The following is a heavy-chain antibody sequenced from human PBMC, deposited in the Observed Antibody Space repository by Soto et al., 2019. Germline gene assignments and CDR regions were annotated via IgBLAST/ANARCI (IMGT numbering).Heavy chain of an antibody. V-gene: IGHV4-39*01. J-gene: IGHJ4*02. CDR2: IYYSGST. CDR1: GGSISSSIYY. D-gene: IGHD3-22*01. Sequence: SETLSLTCTVSGGSISSSIYYWGWIRQPPGKGLEWIGSIYYSGSTYYNPSLKSRVTISVDTSKNQFSLKLSSVTAADTAVYYCANRVITTFYFDYWGQGTLVTVSS. CDR3: ANRVITTFYFDY.